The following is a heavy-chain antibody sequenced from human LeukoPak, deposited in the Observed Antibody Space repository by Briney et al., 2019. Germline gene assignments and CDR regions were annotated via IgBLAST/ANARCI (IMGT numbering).Heavy chain of an antibody. V-gene: IGHV3-74*01. CDR1: GSTFSSNW. D-gene: IGHD3-10*02. Sequence: GGSLRLSCAASGSTFSSNWMHWVRQAPGKGLWWVSRINSDGSSTSYADSVKGRFTISRDNAKNTLYLQMNSLRAEDTAVYYCGRDDDRVRGVIDYWGQGTLVTVSS. J-gene: IGHJ4*02. CDR2: INSDGSST. CDR3: GRDDDRVRGVIDY.